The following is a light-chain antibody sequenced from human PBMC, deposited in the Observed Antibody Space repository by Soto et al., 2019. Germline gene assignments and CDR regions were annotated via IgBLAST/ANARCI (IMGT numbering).Light chain of an antibody. CDR2: GAS. V-gene: IGKV3-20*01. J-gene: IGKJ1*01. Sequence: EIVMTQSPGTLSLSPGERATLSCRASQSVRGNYIAWYQQKPGQAPRLLISGASNRATGIPDRFSGSGSGTDFTLTIRRLEPEDFAVYYCQQSGSAPETFGQGTKVEIK. CDR1: QSVRGNY. CDR3: QQSGSAPET.